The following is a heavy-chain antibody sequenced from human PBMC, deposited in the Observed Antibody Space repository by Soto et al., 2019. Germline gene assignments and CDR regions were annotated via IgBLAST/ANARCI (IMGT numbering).Heavy chain of an antibody. J-gene: IGHJ5*02. CDR1: GGSFSGYY. D-gene: IGHD2-2*01. CDR2: INHSGST. Sequence: PSETLSLTCAVYGGSFSGYYWSWIRQPPGKGLEWIGEINHSGSTNYNPSLKSRVTISVDTSKNQFSPKLSSVTAADTAVYYCARGRGVPAAPYLNWFDPWGQGTLVTVSS. CDR3: ARGRGVPAAPYLNWFDP. V-gene: IGHV4-34*01.